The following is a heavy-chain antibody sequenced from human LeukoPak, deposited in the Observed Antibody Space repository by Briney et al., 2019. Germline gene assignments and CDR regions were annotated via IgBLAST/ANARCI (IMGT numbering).Heavy chain of an antibody. J-gene: IGHJ4*02. D-gene: IGHD4-17*01. CDR2: IYYSGST. CDR3: ARTISTATTPRGGKYYFDY. V-gene: IGHV4-39*01. CDR1: GGSISSSSYY. Sequence: SETLSLTCTVSGGSISSSSYYWGWIRQPPGKGLEWIGSIYYSGSTYYNPSLKSRLTISVDMSKNQFSLKLSSVTAADTAVYYCARTISTATTPRGGKYYFDYWGQGTLVTVSS.